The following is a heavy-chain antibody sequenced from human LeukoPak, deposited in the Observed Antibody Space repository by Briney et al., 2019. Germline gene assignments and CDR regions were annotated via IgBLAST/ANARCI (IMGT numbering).Heavy chain of an antibody. V-gene: IGHV4-61*02. CDR2: IYASGST. D-gene: IGHD2-21*01. CDR3: AVAFCGVVCFSRHYFGVDV. Sequence: SETLSLTCTVSGDSFSSGTYYWTWIRQPAGKGLEWVGRIYASGSTDYNPSLKSRVTIFLDTPKNQFSLNLRLVPAANTPGYCCAVAFCGVVCFSRHYFGVDVWGQGTTVTVSS. J-gene: IGHJ6*02. CDR1: GDSFSSGTYY.